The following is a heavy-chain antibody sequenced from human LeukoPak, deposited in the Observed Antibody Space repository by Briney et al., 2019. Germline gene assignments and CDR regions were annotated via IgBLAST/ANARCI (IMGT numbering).Heavy chain of an antibody. D-gene: IGHD2-2*01. J-gene: IGHJ4*02. CDR1: GFTFSSYA. CDR2: TGSTGVST. CDR3: AKDPGVVPAHYFDY. Sequence: GGSLRLSCAASGFTFSSYAMSWVRQAPGKGLEWVSGTGSTGVSTLYADSVKGRFTVSRDNSKNTLSLQMNSLRAEDTAVYYCAKDPGVVPAHYFDYWGQGTLVTVSS. V-gene: IGHV3-23*01.